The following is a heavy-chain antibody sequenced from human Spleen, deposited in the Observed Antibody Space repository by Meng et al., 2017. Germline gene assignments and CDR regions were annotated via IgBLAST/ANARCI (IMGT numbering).Heavy chain of an antibody. CDR1: GYNFPDYY. CDR2: INPKSGDT. J-gene: IGHJ3*02. CDR3: ARPQTYYYDSSGYGSAFDI. V-gene: IGHV1-2*06. D-gene: IGHD3-22*01. Sequence: ASVKVSCKPSGYNFPDYYIHWVRRAPGQGLEWMGRINPKSGDTHYAQKFQARVTMTGDTSTSTVYMELSSLRSEDTAVYYCARPQTYYYDSSGYGSAFDIWGQGTMVTVSS.